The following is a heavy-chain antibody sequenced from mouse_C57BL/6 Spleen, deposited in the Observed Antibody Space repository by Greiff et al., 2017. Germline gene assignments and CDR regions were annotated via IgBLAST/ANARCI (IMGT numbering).Heavy chain of an antibody. D-gene: IGHD1-1*01. CDR1: GYAFSSYW. V-gene: IGHV1-80*01. J-gene: IGHJ1*03. Sequence: QVQLQQSGAELVKPGASVKISCKASGYAFSSYWMNWVKQRPGKGLEWIGQIYPGDGDTNYNGKFKGKATLTVDTSSSTAYMQLSSLTSGGSAVYYCAAPYYYGSSYGYFDVWGTGTTVTVSS. CDR2: IYPGDGDT. CDR3: AAPYYYGSSYGYFDV.